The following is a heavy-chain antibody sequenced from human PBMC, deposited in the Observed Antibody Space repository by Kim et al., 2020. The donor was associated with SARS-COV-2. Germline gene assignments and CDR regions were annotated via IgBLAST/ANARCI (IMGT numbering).Heavy chain of an antibody. CDR2: IYYSGST. CDR3: TGSYDSNWYFDL. D-gene: IGHD1-26*01. Sequence: SETLSLTCTVSGGSISSSSYYWGWIRQPPGKGLEWIGSIYYSGSTYYNPSLKSRVTISVDTSKNQFSLKLSSVTAADTAVYYPTGSYDSNWYFDLWGRGTLVTVSS. V-gene: IGHV4-39*01. CDR1: GGSISSSSYY. J-gene: IGHJ2*01.